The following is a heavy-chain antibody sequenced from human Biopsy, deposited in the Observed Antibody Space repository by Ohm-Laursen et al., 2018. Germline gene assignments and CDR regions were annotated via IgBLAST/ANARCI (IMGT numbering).Heavy chain of an antibody. J-gene: IGHJ2*01. V-gene: IGHV1-2*02. D-gene: IGHD1-26*01. CDR3: ARGGLNYWYFDL. Sequence: SSVKVSCKASGYTFTDSYMHWVRQAPGQGLEWMGWVNPNSGGTNYAQKFQGRVTMTRDTSMSTAYMELNRLRSDDTAVYYCARGGLNYWYFDLWGRGTLVTVSS. CDR1: GYTFTDSY. CDR2: VNPNSGGT.